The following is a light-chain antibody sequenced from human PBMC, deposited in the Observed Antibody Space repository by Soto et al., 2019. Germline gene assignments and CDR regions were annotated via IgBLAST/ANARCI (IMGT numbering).Light chain of an antibody. Sequence: IVMTQSPATLSVSPGERATLSCRASQSVSSNLAWYQHKPGQAPRLLFYGASTRAAGLPARFSGGGSGTDFTLTISGLQSEDFAVYYCQQSNKWPYTFGQGTKLEIK. J-gene: IGKJ2*01. CDR3: QQSNKWPYT. V-gene: IGKV3-15*01. CDR1: QSVSSN. CDR2: GAS.